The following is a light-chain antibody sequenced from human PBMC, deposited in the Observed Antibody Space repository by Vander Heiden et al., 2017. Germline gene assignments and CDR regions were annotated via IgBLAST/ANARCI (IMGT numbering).Light chain of an antibody. CDR2: KAS. J-gene: IGKJ2*01. Sequence: DIHMTPSPSTLSASVGDRVTIPCRASQSISTWLAWYQQKPGKAPKVLIYKASSLESRVPSKFSSSGSGTEFTLTISSLQPDDFATYYYQQYNSNFYTFGQGTKLEIK. CDR1: QSISTW. CDR3: QQYNSNFYT. V-gene: IGKV1-5*03.